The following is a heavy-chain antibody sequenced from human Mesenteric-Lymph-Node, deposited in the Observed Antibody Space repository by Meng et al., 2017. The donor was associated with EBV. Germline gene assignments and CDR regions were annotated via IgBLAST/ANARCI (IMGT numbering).Heavy chain of an antibody. V-gene: IGHV4-61*01. Sequence: QVRWQSPGPGMVKPPESLPPTCSVSRDSGNSGTYSRSAIRKRPGKGLERSASVHSTGITNYNPSLMSRVTISLDTSKSQFSLTLTYVTAADTAVYYCASQGYYDSGAWGDYFDYWGQGTLVTVSS. J-gene: IGHJ4*02. CDR1: RDSGNSGTYS. CDR2: VHSTGIT. CDR3: ASQGYYDSGAWGDYFDY. D-gene: IGHD3-22*01.